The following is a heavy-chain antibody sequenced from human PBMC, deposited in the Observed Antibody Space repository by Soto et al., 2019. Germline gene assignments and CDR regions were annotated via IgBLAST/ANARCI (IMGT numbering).Heavy chain of an antibody. J-gene: IGHJ6*02. V-gene: IGHV3-23*01. CDR3: AKVRETPGWTSYYYAMDV. CDR1: GFTFSSYA. D-gene: IGHD1-26*01. Sequence: GGSLRLSCAASGFTFSSYAMSWVRQAPGKGLQWVSSISGVDYSTYYADSVKGRFSITRDNSKNTLYLQMSSLRLEDTAVYYCAKVRETPGWTSYYYAMDVWGQGTSVTVSS. CDR2: ISGVDYST.